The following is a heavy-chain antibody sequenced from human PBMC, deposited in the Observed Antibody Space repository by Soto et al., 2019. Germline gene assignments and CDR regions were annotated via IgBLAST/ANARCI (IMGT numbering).Heavy chain of an antibody. CDR2: IIPSFGTA. J-gene: IGHJ4*02. D-gene: IGHD3-16*02. V-gene: IGHV1-69*13. CDR1: GGTFSSYA. CDR3: ARAIMITFGGIIAPSYYFDY. Sequence: APVKVSCKDSGGTFSSYAISWVRQAPGQGLEWMGGIIPSFGTANYAQKFQGRVTITADESTSTDYMELSSLRSEDTAVYYCARAIMITFGGIIAPSYYFDYWGQGTLVTVSS.